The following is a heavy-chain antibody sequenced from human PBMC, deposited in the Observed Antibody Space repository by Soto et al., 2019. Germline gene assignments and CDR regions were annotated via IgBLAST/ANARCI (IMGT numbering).Heavy chain of an antibody. CDR2: TYYRSRWYN. CDR1: GDSVSSYSAA. V-gene: IGHV6-1*01. CDR3: AGTTSHQWYYMDV. Sequence: SQTLSLTCAISGDSVSSYSAAWNWIRLSTSRGLEWLARTYYRSRWYNDYAVSVRSRITVNPDTSKNQFSLQLTSVTPEDTAVYYCAGTTSHQWYYMDVWGKGTTVTVSS. D-gene: IGHD1-7*01. J-gene: IGHJ6*03.